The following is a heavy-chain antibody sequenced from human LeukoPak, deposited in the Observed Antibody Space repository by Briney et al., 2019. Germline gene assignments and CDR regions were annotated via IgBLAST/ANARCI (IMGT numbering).Heavy chain of an antibody. Sequence: SETLSFTCTVSGGSLSNYYWTWIRQPPGKGLEWIAYVHNSDTNYNPSLNSRVTILVGTSKNQFSLKLRSVTAADTAVYFCAREGDCSGGSCYSYGWFDSWGQGTLVTVSS. CDR1: GGSLSNYY. J-gene: IGHJ5*01. CDR3: AREGDCSGGSCYSYGWFDS. CDR2: VHNSDT. D-gene: IGHD2-15*01. V-gene: IGHV4-59*01.